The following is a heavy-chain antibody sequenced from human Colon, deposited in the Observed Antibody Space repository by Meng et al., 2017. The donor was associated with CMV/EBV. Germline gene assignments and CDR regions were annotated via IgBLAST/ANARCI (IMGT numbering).Heavy chain of an antibody. V-gene: IGHV3-15*01. CDR1: GFTFSNAW. J-gene: IGHJ1*01. CDR2: IKSKIDGETT. CDR3: VANTLY. Sequence: GGSLRLSCAASGFTFSNAWLSWVRQAPGKGLEWVGRIKSKIDGETTDYSPPVNGRYTISKDDSTNTLYLQMNSLKTDDTAVYFCVANTLYWGQGTLVTVSS.